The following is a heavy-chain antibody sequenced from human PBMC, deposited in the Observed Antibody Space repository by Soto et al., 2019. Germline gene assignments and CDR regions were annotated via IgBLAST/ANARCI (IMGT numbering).Heavy chain of an antibody. V-gene: IGHV5-10-1*01. CDR1: GYSFTSYW. D-gene: IGHD3-3*01. CDR2: IDPSDSYT. CDR3: ARSPPTGITIFGVAPPTGSMDV. J-gene: IGHJ6*02. Sequence: RGESLKISCKGSGYSFTSYWISWVRQMPGKGLEWMGRIDPSDSYTNYSPSFQGHVTISADKSISTAYLQWSSLKASDTAMYYCARSPPTGITIFGVAPPTGSMDVWGQGTTVTVSS.